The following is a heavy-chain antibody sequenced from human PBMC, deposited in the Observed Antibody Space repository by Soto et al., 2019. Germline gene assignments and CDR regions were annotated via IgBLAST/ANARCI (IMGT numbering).Heavy chain of an antibody. D-gene: IGHD6-19*01. J-gene: IGHJ6*02. CDR2: IRRKANSYTT. Sequence: EVQLVESGGGLVQPGGSLRLSCAASGLIFSDYHMDWVRQAPGKGLEWVGRIRRKANSYTTEYAASVKGRFTISRDDSKNSLYLQMKSLKSEDTAEYYCAMLGGWSGGSSGMDVWGQGTTVTVSS. V-gene: IGHV3-72*01. CDR3: AMLGGWSGGSSGMDV. CDR1: GLIFSDYH.